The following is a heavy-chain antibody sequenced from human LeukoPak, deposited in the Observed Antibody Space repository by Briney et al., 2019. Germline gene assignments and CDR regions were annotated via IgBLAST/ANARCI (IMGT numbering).Heavy chain of an antibody. V-gene: IGHV3-7*01. J-gene: IGHJ4*02. CDR2: IKQDGSEK. D-gene: IGHD3-22*01. CDR1: GFTFSSYA. Sequence: GGSLRLSCAASGFTFSSYAMSWVRQAPGKGLEWVANIKQDGSEKYYVDSVKGRFTISRDNAKNSLYLQMNSLRAEDTAVYYCARIYYDRSDSYWGQGTLVTVSS. CDR3: ARIYYDRSDSY.